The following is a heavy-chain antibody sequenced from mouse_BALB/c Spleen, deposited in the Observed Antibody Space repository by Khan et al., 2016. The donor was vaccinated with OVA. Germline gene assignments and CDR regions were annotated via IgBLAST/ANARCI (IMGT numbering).Heavy chain of an antibody. Sequence: VQLQESGPGLVAPSQSLSITCTISGFSLKNSGVHWVRQPPGKGLEWLVLMWSDGSTTYNSALKSSLTMSKDNSKSQVFLKMNSLQTDDTAMYFCDRQPYYHYNVMDYWGQGTTVTVSS. CDR3: DRQPYYHYNVMDY. D-gene: IGHD2-10*01. CDR1: GFSLKNSG. CDR2: MWSDGST. J-gene: IGHJ4*01. V-gene: IGHV2-6-1*01.